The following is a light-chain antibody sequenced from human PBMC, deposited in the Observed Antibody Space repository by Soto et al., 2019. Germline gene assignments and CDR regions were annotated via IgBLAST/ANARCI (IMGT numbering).Light chain of an antibody. CDR2: GAS. J-gene: IGKJ1*01. V-gene: IGKV3-20*01. CDR3: QQYCRSPVT. Sequence: EIVLTQSPGTLSLSPGERATLSCRASQSVSSSYLAWYQQKPGQAPRLLIYGASSRATGIPDRFSGSGSGTDFTLTISGLEPEDFAVFYCQQYCRSPVTCGRGTKVEIK. CDR1: QSVSSSY.